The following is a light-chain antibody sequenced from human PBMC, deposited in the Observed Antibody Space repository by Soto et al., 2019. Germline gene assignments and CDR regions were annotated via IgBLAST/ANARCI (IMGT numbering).Light chain of an antibody. CDR2: LNSDGSH. V-gene: IGLV4-69*01. CDR3: QTWGTGNWV. J-gene: IGLJ3*02. Sequence: QSVLTQSPSASASLGASVKLTCTLSSGHSSYAIAWHQQQPEKGPRYLMKLNSDGSHSKGDGIPDRLSGSSSGAERYLTISSLQSEDEADYYCQTWGTGNWVFGRGTKVTVL. CDR1: SGHSSYA.